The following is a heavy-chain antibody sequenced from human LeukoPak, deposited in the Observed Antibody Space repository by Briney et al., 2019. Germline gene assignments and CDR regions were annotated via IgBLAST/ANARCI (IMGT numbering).Heavy chain of an antibody. D-gene: IGHD3-16*01. V-gene: IGHV3-11*04. CDR2: SKGIGPTT. J-gene: IGHJ6*03. CDR3: ARAGELRYMDV. CDR1: GFTFSDYY. Sequence: PGGSLRLSCAASGFTFSDYYMSWIRQAPGKGLEWVSTSKGIGPTTYYADSVKGRFTISRDNARNSLFLQMSSLRADDTAIYYCARAGELRYMDVWGKGTAVTVSS.